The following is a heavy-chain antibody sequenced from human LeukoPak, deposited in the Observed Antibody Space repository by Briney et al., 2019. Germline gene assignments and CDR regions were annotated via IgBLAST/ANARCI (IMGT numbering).Heavy chain of an antibody. CDR2: ISSSGSST. CDR3: ARNQQLGGHSYYYYGMDV. V-gene: IGHV3-11*03. J-gene: IGHJ6*02. CDR1: GFHFRDYY. Sequence: GGSLRLSCAASGFHFRDYYMTWIRRAPGKGLEWLSYISSSGSSTNYAASVKGRFTVSRDNAKNSLFLQMDNLRADDTAIYYCARNQQLGGHSYYYYGMDVWGQGTTVTVSS. D-gene: IGHD3-16*01.